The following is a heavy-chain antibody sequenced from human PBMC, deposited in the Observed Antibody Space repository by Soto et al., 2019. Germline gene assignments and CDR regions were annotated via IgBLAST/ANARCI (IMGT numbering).Heavy chain of an antibody. V-gene: IGHV4-39*01. D-gene: IGHD6-13*01. Sequence: SETLSLTCTVSGGSISSSSYYWGWIRQPPGKGLEWIGSIYYSGSTYYNPSLKSRVTISVDTSKNQFSLKLSSVTAADTAVYYCARLLREQQLVQNHYFDSWGQGTLVTAPQ. CDR1: GGSISSSSYY. J-gene: IGHJ4*02. CDR2: IYYSGST. CDR3: ARLLREQQLVQNHYFDS.